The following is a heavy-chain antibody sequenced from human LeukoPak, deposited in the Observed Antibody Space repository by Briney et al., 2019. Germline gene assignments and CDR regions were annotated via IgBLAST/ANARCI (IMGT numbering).Heavy chain of an antibody. CDR1: GFTFRSYW. CDR3: ARRSTSGSYYDD. CDR2: INSDGSTR. V-gene: IGHV3-74*03. Sequence: GGSLRLSCAASGFTFRSYWMHWVRQAPGKGLVWVSRINSDGSTRKYADSVKGRFTISRDNAKNTLYLQMNSLRAEDTAVYYCARRSTSGSYYDDWGQGILVTVSS. D-gene: IGHD3-10*01. J-gene: IGHJ4*02.